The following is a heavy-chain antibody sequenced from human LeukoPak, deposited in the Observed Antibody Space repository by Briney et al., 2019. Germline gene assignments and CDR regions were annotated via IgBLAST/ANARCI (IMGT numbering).Heavy chain of an antibody. V-gene: IGHV3-53*01. J-gene: IGHJ4*02. Sequence: PGGSLRLSCAASGFTFSGYSMNWVRQAPGKGLEWVSVIYSGGSTYYADSVKGRFTISRDISKNTVYLQMNSLRAEDTAVYYCAREGSHYYDSSGYYINPFDYWGQGTLVTVSS. D-gene: IGHD3-22*01. CDR3: AREGSHYYDSSGYYINPFDY. CDR2: IYSGGST. CDR1: GFTFSGYS.